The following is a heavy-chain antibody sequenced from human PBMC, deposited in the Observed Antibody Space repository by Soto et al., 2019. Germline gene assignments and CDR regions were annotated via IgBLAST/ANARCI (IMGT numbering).Heavy chain of an antibody. J-gene: IGHJ6*02. V-gene: IGHV3-11*01. CDR3: AREAGYYDSSGLDYYYGMDV. Sequence: VGSLRLSCAASGFTFSDYYMSWIRQAPGKGLEWVSYISSSGSTIYYADSVKGRFTISRDNAKNSLYLHMNSLRAEDTAVYYCAREAGYYDSSGLDYYYGMDVWGQGTTVT. D-gene: IGHD3-22*01. CDR1: GFTFSDYY. CDR2: ISSSGSTI.